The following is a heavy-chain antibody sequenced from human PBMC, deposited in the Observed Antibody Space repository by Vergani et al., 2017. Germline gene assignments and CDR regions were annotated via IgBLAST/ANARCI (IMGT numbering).Heavy chain of an antibody. CDR1: GFTLSNYD. D-gene: IGHD3-16*01. CDR2: IQFDGSNQ. CDR3: AKHFRGWGSDY. J-gene: IGHJ4*02. V-gene: IGHV3-30*02. Sequence: QVQLVESGGGVVQRGGSLRLSCATSGFTLSNYDMPWIRQGPGKGLECVAFIQFDGSNQYYADSVKGRFTLSRDFSKNTLYLQMNSLRTDDTAKYYCAKHFRGWGSDYWGQGTQVIVSS.